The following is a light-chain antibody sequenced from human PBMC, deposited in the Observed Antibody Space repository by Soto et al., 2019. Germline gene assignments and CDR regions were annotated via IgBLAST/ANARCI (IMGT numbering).Light chain of an antibody. J-gene: IGKJ1*01. CDR1: QSVSTN. Sequence: RVMTQSPATLSLSPGERATLSCRASQSVSTNVASYQQKPGQAPRLLIYGASTRATDIPARFSGSGSGTDFTLTISSLQSEDFAVYYCQQYNNWPPWTFGQGTKVEVK. CDR3: QQYNNWPPWT. V-gene: IGKV3-15*01. CDR2: GAS.